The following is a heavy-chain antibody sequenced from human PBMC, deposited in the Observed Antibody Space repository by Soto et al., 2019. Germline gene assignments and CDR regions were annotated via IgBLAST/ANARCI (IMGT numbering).Heavy chain of an antibody. D-gene: IGHD1-26*01. CDR3: SRRGRGATSHWFDS. CDR2: IDPIDSYT. CDR1: GYNFISHW. J-gene: IGHJ5*01. V-gene: IGHV5-10-1*01. Sequence: AGESLKISCKGSGYNFISHWISWVRQMPGKGLEWMGRIDPIDSYTNNTPSFQGHVTISADNPISTAYLQWSSLKASDTAMYYCSRRGRGATSHWFDSWAQGAWVTVSS.